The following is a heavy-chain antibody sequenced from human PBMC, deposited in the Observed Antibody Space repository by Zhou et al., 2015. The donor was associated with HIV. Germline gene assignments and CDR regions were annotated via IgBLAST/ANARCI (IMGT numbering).Heavy chain of an antibody. CDR3: AREARPKIAAAGTGDAFDI. D-gene: IGHD6-13*01. Sequence: QVQLVQSGAEVKKPGSSVKVSCKASGGTFSSYAISWVRQAPGQGLEWMGGIIPIFGTANYAQKFQGRVTITADESTSTAYMELSSLRSEDTAVYYCAREARPKIAAAGTGDAFDIWGQGTMVTVSS. J-gene: IGHJ3*02. CDR2: IIPIFGTA. V-gene: IGHV1-69*01. CDR1: GGTFSSYA.